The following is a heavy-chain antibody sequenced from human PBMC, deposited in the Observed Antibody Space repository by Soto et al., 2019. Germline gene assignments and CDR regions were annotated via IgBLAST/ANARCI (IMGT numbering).Heavy chain of an antibody. V-gene: IGHV1-69*02. D-gene: IGHD3-10*01. CDR2: VNPILSMS. Sequence: QVQLVQSGAELKKPGSSVKDSCKASGDTFSLYTINWVRQAPGLGLEWMGRVNPILSMSNYAQKFQGRVTMTADKSTSTAYMELRSLRSEDTAFYYCATSYGSGYRAFDYWGQGALVTVSS. J-gene: IGHJ4*02. CDR3: ATSYGSGYRAFDY. CDR1: GDTFSLYT.